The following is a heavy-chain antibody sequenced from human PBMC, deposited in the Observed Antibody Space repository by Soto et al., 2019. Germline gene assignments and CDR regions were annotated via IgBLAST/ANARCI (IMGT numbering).Heavy chain of an antibody. CDR3: AREASSWYGDAFDI. Sequence: QVQLVESGGGVVQPGRSLRLSCAASGFTFSSYAMHWVRQAPGKGLEWVAVISYDGSNKYYADSVKGRFTISRDNSKNTLYLQMNSLRAEDTAVYYCAREASSWYGDAFDIWGQGTMVTVSS. D-gene: IGHD6-13*01. CDR1: GFTFSSYA. V-gene: IGHV3-30-3*01. J-gene: IGHJ3*02. CDR2: ISYDGSNK.